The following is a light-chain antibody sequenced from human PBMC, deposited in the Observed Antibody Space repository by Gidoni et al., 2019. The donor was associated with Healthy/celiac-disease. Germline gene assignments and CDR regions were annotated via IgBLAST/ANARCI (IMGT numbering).Light chain of an antibody. CDR3: QQYNSYPRT. Sequence: IQMTQSPSTLSASVGDRVTITCRASHSISSWLAWYQQKPGKAPKLLIYKASSLESGVPSRFSGSGSGKEFTITISRLQHDDFANYYCQQYNSYPRTFGQGTKVEIK. CDR1: HSISSW. V-gene: IGKV1-5*03. J-gene: IGKJ1*01. CDR2: KAS.